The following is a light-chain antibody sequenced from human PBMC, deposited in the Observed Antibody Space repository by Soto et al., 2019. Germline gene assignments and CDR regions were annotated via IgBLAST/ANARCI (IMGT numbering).Light chain of an antibody. Sequence: QSVLTQPPSVSGAPGQRVTISCTGSSSNIGAYYDVHWYQQLPGTAPKLLIYGNSNRPSGVPDRFSGSKSGTSASLAITGLQAEDEAVYYCQSFDSSRFYVFGTGTQLTVL. J-gene: IGLJ1*01. CDR2: GNS. V-gene: IGLV1-40*01. CDR1: SSNIGAYYD. CDR3: QSFDSSRFYV.